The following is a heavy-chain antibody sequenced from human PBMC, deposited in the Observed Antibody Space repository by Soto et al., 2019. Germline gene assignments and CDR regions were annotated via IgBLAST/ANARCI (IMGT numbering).Heavy chain of an antibody. V-gene: IGHV4-39*01. CDR1: GGSISSSSYY. CDR2: IYYSGST. CDR3: ARLSIFGVVIINGMDV. D-gene: IGHD3-3*01. Sequence: PSETLSLTCTVSGGSISSSSYYWGWIRQPPGKGLEWIGSIYYSGSTYYNPSLKSRVTISVDTSKNQFSLKLSSVTAADTAVYYCARLSIFGVVIINGMDVWGQGTTVTVSS. J-gene: IGHJ6*02.